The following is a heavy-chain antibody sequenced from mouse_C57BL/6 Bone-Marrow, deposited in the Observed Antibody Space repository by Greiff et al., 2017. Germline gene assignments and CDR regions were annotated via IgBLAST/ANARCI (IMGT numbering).Heavy chain of an antibody. J-gene: IGHJ3*01. Sequence: QVPLQQSGAELVRPGTSVKVSCKASGYAFTNYLIECVKQRPGQGLEWIGVINPGSGGTNYNEKFKGKATLTADKSSSTAYMQRSSLTSEDSAVYFCARTHYSNPAWFAYWGQGTLVTVSA. CDR1: GYAFTNYL. V-gene: IGHV1-54*01. CDR2: INPGSGGT. CDR3: ARTHYSNPAWFAY. D-gene: IGHD2-5*01.